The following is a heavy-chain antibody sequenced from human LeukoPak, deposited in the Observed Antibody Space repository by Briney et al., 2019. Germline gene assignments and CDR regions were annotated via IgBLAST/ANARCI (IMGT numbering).Heavy chain of an antibody. CDR2: FDPEDGET. J-gene: IGHJ3*02. V-gene: IGHV1-24*01. CDR1: GYTLTELS. Sequence: ASVKVSCKVSGYTLTELSMHWVRQAPGKGVGWMGGFDPEDGETIYTQKFQGRVTMTEDTSTDTAYMELSSLRSEDTAVYYCATDHGQQLVQSGAFDIWGQGTMVTVSS. CDR3: ATDHGQQLVQSGAFDI. D-gene: IGHD6-13*01.